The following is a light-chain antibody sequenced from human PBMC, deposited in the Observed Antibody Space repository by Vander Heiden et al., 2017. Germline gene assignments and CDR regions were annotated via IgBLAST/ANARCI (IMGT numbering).Light chain of an antibody. CDR1: LRISTY. CDR3: QQSKSTPRT. Sequence: DILMTPPPSSSSAAVGDRVTLTCRPRLRISTYLNWYQQKPGKAPQRLIYAASSWQSGVPERFSGSGSGTDFTLTISSLQAEDVATYYCQQSKSTPRTFGQGTKVEIK. J-gene: IGKJ1*01. CDR2: AAS. V-gene: IGKV1-39*01.